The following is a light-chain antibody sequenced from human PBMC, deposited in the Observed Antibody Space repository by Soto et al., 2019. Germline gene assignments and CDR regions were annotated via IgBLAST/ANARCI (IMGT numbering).Light chain of an antibody. CDR1: QSLAYSDGNTY. V-gene: IGKV2-30*01. CDR3: MQGTHWPPYT. Sequence: DVVMTQSPLSLPVTLGQPASISCRSSQSLAYSDGNTYLNWFQQRPGQSPRRLIYKVSNRDSGVPDRFSGSGSVTDFTLNISRVEAEDVGSYYCMQGTHWPPYTFGQGNKREIK. J-gene: IGKJ2*01. CDR2: KVS.